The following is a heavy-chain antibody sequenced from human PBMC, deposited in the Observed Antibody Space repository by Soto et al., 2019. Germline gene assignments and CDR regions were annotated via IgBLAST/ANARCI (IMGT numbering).Heavy chain of an antibody. CDR2: INHSGST. CDR3: ARAYSSSSLPLDY. CDR1: GGSFSGYY. J-gene: IGHJ4*02. Sequence: SETLSLTCAVYGGSFSGYYWSWIRQPPGKGLEWIGEINHSGSTNYNPSLKSRVTISVDTSKNQFSLKLSSVTAADTAVYYCARAYSSSSLPLDYWGQGTLVTVSS. D-gene: IGHD6-6*01. V-gene: IGHV4-34*01.